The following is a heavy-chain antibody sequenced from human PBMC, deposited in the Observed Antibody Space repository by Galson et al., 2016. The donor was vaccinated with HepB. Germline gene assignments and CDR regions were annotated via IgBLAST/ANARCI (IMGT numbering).Heavy chain of an antibody. V-gene: IGHV3-23*01. D-gene: IGHD3-22*01. J-gene: IGHJ4*02. CDR2: ITAGSTST. Sequence: SLRLSCAASGFTFRSHAMSWVRQAPGRGLEWVSSITAGSTSTFYADSVKGRFPMSRDNSKNTLYLQMNSLRAEDTAIYYCARDPASFYYDSRFHPHDYWGQGTLVTVSS. CDR3: ARDPASFYYDSRFHPHDY. CDR1: GFTFRSHA.